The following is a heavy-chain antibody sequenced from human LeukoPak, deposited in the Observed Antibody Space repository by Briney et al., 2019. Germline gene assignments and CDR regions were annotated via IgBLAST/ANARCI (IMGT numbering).Heavy chain of an antibody. J-gene: IGHJ4*02. CDR3: AKGGPKLRYFDWLLPLDRGGFDY. V-gene: IGHV1-46*01. Sequence: GASVKVSCKASGYTFTSYYMHWVRQAPGQGLEWMGIINPSGGSTSYAQKFQGRVTMTRDMSTSTVYMELSSLRSEDTAVYYCAKGGPKLRYFDWLLPLDRGGFDYWGQGTLVTVSS. D-gene: IGHD3-9*01. CDR1: GYTFTSYY. CDR2: INPSGGST.